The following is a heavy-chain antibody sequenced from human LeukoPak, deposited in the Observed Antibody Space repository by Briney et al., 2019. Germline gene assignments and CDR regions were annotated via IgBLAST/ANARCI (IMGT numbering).Heavy chain of an antibody. D-gene: IGHD5-18*01. CDR1: GFTVSSNY. Sequence: PGGSLRLSCAASGFTVSSNYMSWVRQAPGKGLEWVSVIYSGGSTYYADSVKGRFTISRDNSKNTLYLQMKSLRAEDTAVYCCARVYTTMGLDYWGQGTLVTVSS. CDR3: ARVYTTMGLDY. CDR2: IYSGGST. J-gene: IGHJ4*02. V-gene: IGHV3-53*01.